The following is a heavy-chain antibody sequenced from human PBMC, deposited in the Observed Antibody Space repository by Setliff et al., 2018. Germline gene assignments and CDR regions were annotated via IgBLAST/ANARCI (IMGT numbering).Heavy chain of an antibody. V-gene: IGHV4-38-2*01. CDR2: IYYSGST. CDR3: TVYNTGSSKDHY. J-gene: IGHJ4*02. D-gene: IGHD2-8*02. CDR1: GYSISSGYY. Sequence: PSETLSLTCAVSGYSISSGYYWGWIRQPPGKGLEWIGYIYYSGSTNYNPSLKSRVTISVDTSKNQCSLKLSSVTAADTALYYCTVYNTGSSKDHYWGQGTPVTVSS.